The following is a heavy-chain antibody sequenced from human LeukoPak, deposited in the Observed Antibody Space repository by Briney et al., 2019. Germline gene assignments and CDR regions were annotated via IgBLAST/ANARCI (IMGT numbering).Heavy chain of an antibody. CDR3: TRAYCSSSACYRFDY. J-gene: IGHJ4*02. Sequence: GGSLRLSCAASGFSFSHYSMNWVRQAPGKGLEVVSSIGSDGITTYYGDSVKGRFTISRYNPENTLYLQMGSLRPEDMAVYYCTRAYCSSSACYRFDYWGRGTLVTVSS. V-gene: IGHV3-64*02. CDR1: GFSFSHYS. D-gene: IGHD2-2*01. CDR2: IGSDGITT.